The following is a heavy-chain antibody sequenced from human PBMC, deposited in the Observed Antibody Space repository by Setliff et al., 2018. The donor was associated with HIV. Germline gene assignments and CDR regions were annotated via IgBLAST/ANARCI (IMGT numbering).Heavy chain of an antibody. V-gene: IGHV1-2*02. CDR3: ARNYYDSSGYYWTYYYYYMDV. D-gene: IGHD3-22*01. CDR2: INPNSGGT. Sequence: ASVKVSCKASRYPFTGYSLHWVRQAPGQGLEWMGWINPNSGGTNYAQNFQGRVTMTRNTSISTAYMELSSLRSEDTAVYYCARNYYDSSGYYWTYYYYYMDVWGKGTTVTVSS. J-gene: IGHJ6*03. CDR1: RYPFTGYS.